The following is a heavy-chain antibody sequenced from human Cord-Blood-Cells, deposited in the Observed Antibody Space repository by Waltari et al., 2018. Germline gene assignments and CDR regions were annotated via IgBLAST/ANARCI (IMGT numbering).Heavy chain of an antibody. Sequence: EVQLVESGGGLVQPGGSLRLSCAASGSTFSSYWLHWVRQAPGKGLVWVSRINSDGSSTSYADSVKGRFTISRDNAKNTLYLQMNSLRAEDTAVYYCARATVGATESDAFDIWGQGTMVTVSS. V-gene: IGHV3-74*01. CDR2: INSDGSST. CDR1: GSTFSSYW. D-gene: IGHD1-26*01. CDR3: ARATVGATESDAFDI. J-gene: IGHJ3*02.